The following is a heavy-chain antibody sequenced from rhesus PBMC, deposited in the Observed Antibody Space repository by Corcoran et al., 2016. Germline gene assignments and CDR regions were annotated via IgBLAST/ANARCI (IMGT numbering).Heavy chain of an antibody. J-gene: IGHJ6*01. CDR1: GASISSSW. CDR3: ATIRGGLDS. Sequence: QVQLQESGPGLVKPSETLSLTCAVSGASISSSWCSWIRQPPGKGLEWIGEINGKSGSTYSNPTLKSRVTISKDAAKNQFSLKLSSVTAADTAVYYCATIRGGLDSWGQGVVVTVSS. CDR2: INGKSGST. V-gene: IGHV4-80*01.